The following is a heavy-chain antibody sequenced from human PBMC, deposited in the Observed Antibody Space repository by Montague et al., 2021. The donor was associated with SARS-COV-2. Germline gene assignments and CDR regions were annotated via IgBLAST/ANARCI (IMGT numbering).Heavy chain of an antibody. Sequence: SETLSLTCTVSGGSISSYYWNWIRQFAGKGLEWIGRIHSSGGTNYNPSLKSRLTMSVDSSANQFSLKLTSVTAADTAVYYCARDYYDSTGLNWFDPWGQGLLVTVSS. CDR3: ARDYYDSTGLNWFDP. CDR1: GGSISSYY. D-gene: IGHD3-22*01. J-gene: IGHJ5*02. V-gene: IGHV4-4*07. CDR2: IHSSGGT.